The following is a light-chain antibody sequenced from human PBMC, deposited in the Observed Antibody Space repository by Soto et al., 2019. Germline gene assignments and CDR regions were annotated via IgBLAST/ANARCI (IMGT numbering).Light chain of an antibody. CDR1: NIGSKS. Sequence: SSELTQPPSVSVAPGQTARITCGGNNIGSKSVHGYQQKPGQAPVLVVYDDSDRPSGIPERFSGSNSGNTATLTISRVEAGDEADYYCQVWDSSSALFGTGTKLAVL. CDR2: DDS. CDR3: QVWDSSSAL. V-gene: IGLV3-21*02. J-gene: IGLJ1*01.